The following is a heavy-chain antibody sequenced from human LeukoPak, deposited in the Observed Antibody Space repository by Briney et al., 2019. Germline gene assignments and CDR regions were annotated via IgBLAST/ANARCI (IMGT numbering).Heavy chain of an antibody. J-gene: IGHJ4*02. V-gene: IGHV3-66*02. CDR3: AREYYDSSGYLPYFDY. CDR1: GFTVSGNY. CDR2: IYSGGST. Sequence: QPGGPLRLSCAASGFTVSGNYMSWVRQAPGKGLEWVSVIYSGGSTYYADSVKGRFTISRDNSKNTLYLQMNSLRAEDTAVYYCAREYYDSSGYLPYFDYWGQGTLVTVSS. D-gene: IGHD3-22*01.